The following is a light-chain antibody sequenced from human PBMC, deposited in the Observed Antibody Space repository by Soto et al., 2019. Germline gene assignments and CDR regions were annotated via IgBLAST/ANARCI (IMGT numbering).Light chain of an antibody. CDR1: QSVSSSY. J-gene: IGKJ5*01. V-gene: IGKV3-20*01. CDR2: GAS. Sequence: EIVLTQSPGTLSLSPGERATLSCRASQSVSSSYLVWYQQKPGQAPRLLIYGASSRATGIPDRFSGSGSGTDFTLTISRLEPEDFAVYSCQQYGSSPITFGQGTRLEMK. CDR3: QQYGSSPIT.